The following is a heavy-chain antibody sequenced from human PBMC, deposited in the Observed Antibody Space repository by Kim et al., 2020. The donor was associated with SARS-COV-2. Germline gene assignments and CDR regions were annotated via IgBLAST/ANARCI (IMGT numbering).Heavy chain of an antibody. Sequence: GESLKISCKGSGYSFTSYWISWVRQMPGKGLEWMGRIDPSDSYTNYSPSFQGHVTISADKSISTAYLQWSSLKASDTAMYYCARQVGYQPLLIRARYYYYGMDVWGQGTTVTVSS. CDR3: ARQVGYQPLLIRARYYYYGMDV. D-gene: IGHD2-2*01. CDR2: IDPSDSYT. J-gene: IGHJ6*02. CDR1: GYSFTSYW. V-gene: IGHV5-10-1*01.